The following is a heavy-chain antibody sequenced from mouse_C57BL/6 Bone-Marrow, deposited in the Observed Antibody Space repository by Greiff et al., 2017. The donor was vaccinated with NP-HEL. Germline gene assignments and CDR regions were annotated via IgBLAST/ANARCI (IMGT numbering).Heavy chain of an antibody. CDR1: GYTFTDYY. V-gene: IGHV1-26*01. Sequence: EVQLQQSGPELVKPGASVKISCKASGYTFTDYYMNWVKQSHGKSLEWIGDINPNNGGTSYNQKFKGKATLTVDKSSSTAYMELRSLTSEDSAVYYCARYSTTIVARDYYSMDYWGQGTSVTVSS. D-gene: IGHD2-5*01. CDR3: ARYSTTIVARDYYSMDY. CDR2: INPNNGGT. J-gene: IGHJ4*01.